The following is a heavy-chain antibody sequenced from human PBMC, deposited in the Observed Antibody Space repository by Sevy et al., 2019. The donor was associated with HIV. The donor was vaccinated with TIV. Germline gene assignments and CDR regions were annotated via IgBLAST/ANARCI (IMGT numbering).Heavy chain of an antibody. CDR1: GYTFTDYF. CDR2: INPNSGGT. V-gene: IGHV1-2*02. CDR3: ASLSGYYYDSSRYYNTDAFDI. Sequence: ASVKVSCKASGYTFTDYFMHWVRQAPGQGLEWMGWINPNSGGTNYAQRFRGRVIMTRDTSISTAYMELSRLRSDDTAVYYCASLSGYYYDSSRYYNTDAFDIWGQGTMVTVSS. D-gene: IGHD3-22*01. J-gene: IGHJ3*02.